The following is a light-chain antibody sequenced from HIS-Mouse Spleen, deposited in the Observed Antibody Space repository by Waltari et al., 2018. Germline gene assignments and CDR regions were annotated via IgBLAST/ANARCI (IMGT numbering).Light chain of an antibody. V-gene: IGKV1-39*01. CDR1: QSISSY. CDR3: QQSYSTLPIT. J-gene: IGKJ5*01. CDR2: AAS. Sequence: DIQMTQSPSSLSASVGDRVTITCRASQSISSYLNWYQQKPVKAPKLLIYAASSLQSGVPSRFSGSGSGTDFTLTISSLQPEDFATYYCQQSYSTLPITFGQGTRLEIK.